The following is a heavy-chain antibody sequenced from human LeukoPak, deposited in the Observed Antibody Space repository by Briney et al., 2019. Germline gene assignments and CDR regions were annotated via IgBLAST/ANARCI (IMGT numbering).Heavy chain of an antibody. V-gene: IGHV4-30-4*08. CDR1: GGSISSANHF. CDR2: IFYDGRA. CDR3: AREVIIVGDSDAFDL. J-gene: IGHJ3*01. D-gene: IGHD1-26*01. Sequence: PSETLSLTCTISGGSISSANHFWSWVRQSPGEGLEWIRYIFYDGRAHYNPSLSSRLSMSIDVSKNQFSLSLGSVTAADTAIYYCAREVIIVGDSDAFDLWGHGTMVTVSS.